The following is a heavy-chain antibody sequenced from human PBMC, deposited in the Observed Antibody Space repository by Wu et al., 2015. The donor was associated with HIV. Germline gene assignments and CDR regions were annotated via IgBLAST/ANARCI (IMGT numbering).Heavy chain of an antibody. Sequence: QVQLVQSGADVKKPGASVKVSCKASGYTFTSYDVNWVRQATGQGLEWMGWMNPNSGNTGFAQKFQGRVTITRNTSISTAYMELSSLKSEDTAVYYCARGAPGGYCSGGSCPYFDYWGQGTLVTVSS. CDR1: GYTFTSYD. D-gene: IGHD2-15*01. V-gene: IGHV1-8*03. CDR2: MNPNSGNT. CDR3: ARGAPGGYCSGGSCPYFDY. J-gene: IGHJ4*02.